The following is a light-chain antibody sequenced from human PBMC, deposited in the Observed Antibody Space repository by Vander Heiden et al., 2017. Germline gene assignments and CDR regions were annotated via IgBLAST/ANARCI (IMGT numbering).Light chain of an antibody. CDR1: SSDVGGYDF. J-gene: IGLJ2*01. Sequence: QSALTQPRSVSGSPGQSVTISCTGTSSDVGGYDFLSWYQQHQDKAPKLMIYDVSTRPSGVPDRFSGSKSGNTASLTISGLQPEDEADYYCCSYAGTYTGVFGGGTKLTVL. CDR2: DVS. CDR3: CSYAGTYTGV. V-gene: IGLV2-11*01.